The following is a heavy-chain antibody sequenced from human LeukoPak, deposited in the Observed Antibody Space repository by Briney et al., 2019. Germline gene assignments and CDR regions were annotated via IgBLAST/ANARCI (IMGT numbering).Heavy chain of an antibody. D-gene: IGHD6-19*01. Sequence: GGSLRLSCAASGFTFSSYAMSWVRQAPGKGLEWVSAISGSGGSTYYADSVKGRFTISRDNSKNTLYLQMNSLRAEDAAVYYCAKVYIAVAGTDLIDYWGQGTLVTVST. CDR1: GFTFSSYA. V-gene: IGHV3-23*01. J-gene: IGHJ4*02. CDR3: AKVYIAVAGTDLIDY. CDR2: ISGSGGST.